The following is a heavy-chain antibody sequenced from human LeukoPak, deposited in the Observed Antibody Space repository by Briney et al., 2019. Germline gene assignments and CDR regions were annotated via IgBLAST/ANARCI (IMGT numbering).Heavy chain of an antibody. J-gene: IGHJ4*02. CDR2: ISSSSSTI. CDR3: ARDPMVRGAIVVTCLDC. V-gene: IGHV3-48*01. CDR1: GFTFSIYS. Sequence: GGSLRLSCAASGFTFSIYSMNWVRQAPGKGLEWVSYISSSSSTIYYADSVKGRFTISRDNAKNSLYLQMNSLGAEDTAVYYCARDPMVRGAIVVTCLDCWGQGTLVTVSS. D-gene: IGHD3-10*01.